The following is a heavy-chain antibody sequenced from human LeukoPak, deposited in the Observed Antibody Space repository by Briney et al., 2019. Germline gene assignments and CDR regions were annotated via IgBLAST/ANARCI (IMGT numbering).Heavy chain of an antibody. CDR1: GFTFSSYG. Sequence: PGGSLRLSCAASGFTFSSYGMHWVRQAPGKGLEWVAFIWYDGSNKYYADSVEGRFTISRDNSKNTLYLQMNSLRTEDTAVYYCTKDRLAKLTPGPYYFDYWGQGTLVTVSS. CDR3: TKDRLAKLTPGPYYFDY. V-gene: IGHV3-30*02. CDR2: IWYDGSNK. J-gene: IGHJ4*02. D-gene: IGHD1-14*01.